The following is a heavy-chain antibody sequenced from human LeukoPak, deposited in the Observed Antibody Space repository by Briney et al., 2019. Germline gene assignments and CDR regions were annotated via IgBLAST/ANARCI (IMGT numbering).Heavy chain of an antibody. CDR2: IKQDGSEK. J-gene: IGHJ4*02. V-gene: IGHV3-7*01. CDR1: GFTFSNYG. D-gene: IGHD3-3*01. Sequence: GGSLRLSCAASGFTFSNYGMNWVRQAPGKGLEWVANIKQDGSEKYYVDSVKGRFTISRDNAKNSLYLQMNSLRAEDTAVYYCARDLTYYDFWSGYYRWRSHPAYYFDYWGQGTLVTVSS. CDR3: ARDLTYYDFWSGYYRWRSHPAYYFDY.